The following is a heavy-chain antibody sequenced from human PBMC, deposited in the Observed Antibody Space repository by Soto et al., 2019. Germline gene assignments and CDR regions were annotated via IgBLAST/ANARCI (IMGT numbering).Heavy chain of an antibody. Sequence: EVQLVESGGGLIQPGGSLRLSCAASGLTVSTNYMSWVRQVPGKGLEWVAIVFADGNTYHADSVKGRFTVSRDNFKNRLDLQRSALRADDTAVYYCARGDFESWGQGTLVTVSS. V-gene: IGHV3-53*01. J-gene: IGHJ4*02. D-gene: IGHD3-16*01. CDR3: ARGDFES. CDR1: GLTVSTNY. CDR2: VFADGNT.